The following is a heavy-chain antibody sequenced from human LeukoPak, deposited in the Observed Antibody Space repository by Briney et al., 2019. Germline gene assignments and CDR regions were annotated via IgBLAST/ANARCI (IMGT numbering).Heavy chain of an antibody. Sequence: ASVKVTCKASGYTFTGYYMHWVRQAPGQGLEWMGWINPNSGGTNCAQKFQGRVTMTRDTSISTAYMELSRLRSDDTAVYYCATRDVVVAATEHDYWGQGTLVTVSS. D-gene: IGHD2-15*01. CDR1: GYTFTGYY. V-gene: IGHV1-2*02. CDR2: INPNSGGT. J-gene: IGHJ4*02. CDR3: ATRDVVVAATEHDY.